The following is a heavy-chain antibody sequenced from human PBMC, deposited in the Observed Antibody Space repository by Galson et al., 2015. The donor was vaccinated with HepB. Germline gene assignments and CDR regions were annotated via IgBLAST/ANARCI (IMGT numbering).Heavy chain of an antibody. CDR2: IIPIFGTA. CDR3: ASVGPIFGVVRTDD. Sequence: SVKVSCKASGGTFSSYAISWVRQAPGQGLEWMGGIIPIFGTANYAQKFQGRVTITADESTSTAYMGLSSLRSEDTAVYYCASVGPIFGVVRTDDWGQGTLVTVSS. V-gene: IGHV1-69*13. D-gene: IGHD3-3*01. CDR1: GGTFSSYA. J-gene: IGHJ4*02.